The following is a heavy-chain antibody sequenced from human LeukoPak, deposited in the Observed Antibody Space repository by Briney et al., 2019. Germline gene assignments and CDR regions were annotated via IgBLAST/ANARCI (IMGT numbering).Heavy chain of an antibody. CDR2: ISGYNGNT. CDR1: GYTFSDYG. Sequence: GASVKVSCTASGYTFSDYGISWVRQAPGQGLEWMGWISGYNGNTNYAQKLQGRVTITTDTSTRTAYMELRSLKSDDTAVYYCGISREGLYSGSSLDYWGQGTLVIVSS. V-gene: IGHV1-18*01. J-gene: IGHJ4*02. D-gene: IGHD1-26*01. CDR3: GISREGLYSGSSLDY.